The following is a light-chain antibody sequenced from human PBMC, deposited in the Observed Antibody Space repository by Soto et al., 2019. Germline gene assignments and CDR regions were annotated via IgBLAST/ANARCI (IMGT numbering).Light chain of an antibody. V-gene: IGLV1-51*01. J-gene: IGLJ2*01. CDR2: DNN. Sequence: QSVLTQPPSVSVAPGQKVTISCSGSSSNIGNNYVSWYQQLPGTAPKLLIYDNNKRPSGIPDRFSGSKSGTSATLGITGLQTGDEADYYCGTWDSSLSAHVVFGGGTKVTVL. CDR3: GTWDSSLSAHVV. CDR1: SSNIGNNY.